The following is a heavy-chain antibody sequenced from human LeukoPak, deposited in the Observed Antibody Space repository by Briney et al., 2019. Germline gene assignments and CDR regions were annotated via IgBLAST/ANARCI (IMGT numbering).Heavy chain of an antibody. D-gene: IGHD3-3*01. Sequence: SETLSLTCAVYGGSFSGYYWSWIRQPPGKGLEWIGEINHSGSTNYNPSLKSRVTISVDTSKNQFSLKLSSVTAADTAVYYCARRRVRITIFGVGDFDYWGQGTLVTVSS. V-gene: IGHV4-34*01. CDR2: INHSGST. J-gene: IGHJ4*02. CDR3: ARRRVRITIFGVGDFDY. CDR1: GGSFSGYY.